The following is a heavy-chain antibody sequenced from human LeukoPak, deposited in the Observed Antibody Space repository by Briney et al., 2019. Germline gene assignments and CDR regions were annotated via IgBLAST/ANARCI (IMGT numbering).Heavy chain of an antibody. CDR1: GGSINNYY. V-gene: IGHV4-59*04. Sequence: SETLSLTCTVSGGSINNYYWSWIRQPPGKGLEWIGYIYYSGSTYYNPSLKSRLTMSVDTSNNQFSLKLSSVTAADTAVYYCARLVPDIAVAGTGGPLDYWGQGTLVIVSS. J-gene: IGHJ4*02. CDR2: IYYSGST. CDR3: ARLVPDIAVAGTGGPLDY. D-gene: IGHD6-19*01.